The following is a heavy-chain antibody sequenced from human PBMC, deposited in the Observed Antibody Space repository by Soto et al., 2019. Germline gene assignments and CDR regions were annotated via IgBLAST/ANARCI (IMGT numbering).Heavy chain of an antibody. CDR1: GDRFSSNTAA. D-gene: IGHD6-19*01. CDR3: ARGVAGSGFDL. Sequence: QPLSVTCAISGDRFSSNTAAWNWIRSSQSRGLEWLGRTYYRSNWRHDYAVSVKSRITVNPDTSKYHFSLQLNSVTPDDTAVYYCARGVAGSGFDLWGQGTLVTLSS. J-gene: IGHJ4*02. V-gene: IGHV6-1*01. CDR2: TYYRSNWRH.